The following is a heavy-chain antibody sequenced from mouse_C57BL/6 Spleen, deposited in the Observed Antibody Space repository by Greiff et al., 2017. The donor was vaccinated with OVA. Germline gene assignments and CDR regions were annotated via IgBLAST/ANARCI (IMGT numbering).Heavy chain of an antibody. J-gene: IGHJ3*01. CDR2: INPGSGGT. CDR3: ARCAYGSSYGAY. CDR1: GYAFTNYL. Sequence: QVQLKESGAELVRPGTSVKVSCKASGYAFTNYLIEWVKQRPGQGLEWIGVINPGSGGTNYNEKFKGKATLTADKSSSTAYMQLSSLTSEDSAVYFCARCAYGSSYGAYWGQGTLVTVSA. D-gene: IGHD1-1*01. V-gene: IGHV1-54*01.